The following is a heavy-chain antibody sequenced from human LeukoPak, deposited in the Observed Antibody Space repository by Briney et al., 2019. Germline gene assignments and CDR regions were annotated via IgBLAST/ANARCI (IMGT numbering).Heavy chain of an antibody. CDR3: ARGSGSRSNFYYYGMDV. CDR1: GFTFSSLW. Sequence: GGSLRLSCTASGFTFSSLWMHWVRKAPGEGLVWVSRINSDGSGTSNADSVRGRFTISRDNVKNRLYLQMNILRAEDTAVYYCARGSGSRSNFYYYGMDVWGQGTTVTVSS. V-gene: IGHV3-74*01. J-gene: IGHJ6*02. CDR2: INSDGSGT. D-gene: IGHD3-10*01.